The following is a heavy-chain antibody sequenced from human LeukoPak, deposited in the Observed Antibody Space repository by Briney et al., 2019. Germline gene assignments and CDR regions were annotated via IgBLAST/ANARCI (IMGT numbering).Heavy chain of an antibody. CDR2: ISSNNDYI. J-gene: IGHJ4*02. V-gene: IGHV3-21*06. Sequence: GGSLRLSCAASGFTFSSYSMNWVRQAPGKGLEWVSSISSNNDYIYYADSVKGRFTISRDNAKDSLYMQMNSLRAEDTAVYYCARENEYYFDYWGQGTLVTVSS. D-gene: IGHD1-1*01. CDR3: ARENEYYFDY. CDR1: GFTFSSYS.